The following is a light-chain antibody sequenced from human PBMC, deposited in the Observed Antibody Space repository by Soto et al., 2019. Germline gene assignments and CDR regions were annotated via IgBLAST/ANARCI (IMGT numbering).Light chain of an antibody. CDR2: SVS. J-gene: IGKJ1*01. V-gene: IGKV3-20*01. CDR3: QQYGSSLWT. CDR1: QSVSCNY. Sequence: EIVLTQSPGTLSLSPGERATLSCRASQSVSCNYLAWYQQKPGQAPRLLMYSVSSRATGIPDRFSGSGSGTDFTLTISRLEPEDFALYYCQQYGSSLWTFGQGTKVEIK.